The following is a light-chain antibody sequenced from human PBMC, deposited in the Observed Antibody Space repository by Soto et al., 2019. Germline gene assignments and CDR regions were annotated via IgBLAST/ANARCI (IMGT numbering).Light chain of an antibody. CDR2: GAS. V-gene: IGKV3-20*01. CDR3: LQYGSSPRT. Sequence: LTHSPGTLSLSAGERATLSGRASQSVSNNYLAWYQQKPGQAPRLLIYGASNRATGIPDRFSGSGSGTDFTLTISRLQPEDFAVYYCLQYGSSPRTFGQGTRLEIK. CDR1: QSVSNNY. J-gene: IGKJ5*01.